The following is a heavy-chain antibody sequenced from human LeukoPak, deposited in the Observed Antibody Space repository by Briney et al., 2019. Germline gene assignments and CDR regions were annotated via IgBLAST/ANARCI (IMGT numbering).Heavy chain of an antibody. V-gene: IGHV3-21*01. J-gene: IGHJ4*02. CDR2: ISSSSSYI. D-gene: IGHD3-3*01. Sequence: GGSLRLSCAASGFTFSSYSMNWVRQAPGKGLEWVSSISSSSSYIYYADSVKGRFTISRDNAKNSLYLQMNSLRAEDTAVYYCARGENFWSGLGYYFDYWGQGTLVTVSS. CDR1: GFTFSSYS. CDR3: ARGENFWSGLGYYFDY.